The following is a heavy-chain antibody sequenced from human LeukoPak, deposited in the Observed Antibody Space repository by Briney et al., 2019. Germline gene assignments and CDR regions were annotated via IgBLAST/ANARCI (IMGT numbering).Heavy chain of an antibody. D-gene: IGHD3-10*01. Sequence: PSETLSLTCTVSGDSLSSGSYYWSWIRQPAGEGLEWIGRIDTSGSTNYNPSLKSRVTISVDTSKNQFSLKLSSVTAADTAVYYCARDPGGGSGSRYYYYYMDVWGKGTTVTVSS. CDR1: GDSLSSGSYY. J-gene: IGHJ6*03. CDR3: ARDPGGGSGSRYYYYYMDV. CDR2: IDTSGST. V-gene: IGHV4-61*02.